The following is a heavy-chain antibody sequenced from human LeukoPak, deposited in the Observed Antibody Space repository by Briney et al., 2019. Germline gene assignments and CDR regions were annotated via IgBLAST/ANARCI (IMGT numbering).Heavy chain of an antibody. V-gene: IGHV3-9*01. Sequence: PGGSLRLSCAASGFTFDDYAMHWVRQAPGKGLEWVSGISWNSGSIGYADSVKGRFTISRDNAKNSLYLQMNSLRAEDTALYYLSKNRLAVGGNFGAFDNWGQGTMVNVSS. CDR3: SKNRLAVGGNFGAFDN. CDR1: GFTFDDYA. CDR2: ISWNSGSI. D-gene: IGHD6-19*01. J-gene: IGHJ3*02.